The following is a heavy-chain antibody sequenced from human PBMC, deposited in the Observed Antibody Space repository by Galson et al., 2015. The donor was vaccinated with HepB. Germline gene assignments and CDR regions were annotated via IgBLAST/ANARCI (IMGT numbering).Heavy chain of an antibody. V-gene: IGHV3-23*01. D-gene: IGHD5-18*01. CDR2: IGGSGGST. Sequence: SLRLSCAASGFTFSSYAMSWVRQAPGKGLEWVSAIGGSGGSTYYADSVKGRFTISRDNSKNTLYLQMNSLRAEDTAVYYCARDLSYGYLYHQGFDYWGQGTLVTVSS. CDR1: GFTFSSYA. CDR3: ARDLSYGYLYHQGFDY. J-gene: IGHJ4*02.